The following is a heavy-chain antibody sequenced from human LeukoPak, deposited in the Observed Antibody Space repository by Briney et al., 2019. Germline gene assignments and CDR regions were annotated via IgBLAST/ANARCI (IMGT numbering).Heavy chain of an antibody. CDR1: GGSISSYY. CDR3: ARETGVGYSTFFDY. D-gene: IGHD6-13*01. J-gene: IGHJ4*02. V-gene: IGHV4-59*01. Sequence: PSETLSLTCTVSGGSISSYYWSWIRQPPGKGLEWIGYIYYSGSTNYNPSLKSRVTISVDTSKNQFSLKLSSVTAADTAVYYCARETGVGYSTFFDYWGQGTLVTVSS. CDR2: IYYSGST.